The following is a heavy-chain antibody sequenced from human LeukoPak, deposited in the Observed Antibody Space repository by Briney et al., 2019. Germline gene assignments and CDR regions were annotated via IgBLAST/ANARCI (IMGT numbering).Heavy chain of an antibody. D-gene: IGHD3-10*01. CDR2: TSSDLNVK. Sequence: GGSLRLSCAASGFTFRNYVIHWVRQAPGKGLEWVAVTSSDLNVKLYADSVKGRFTISRDNSRSTLYLQMNGLRPEDTAIYYCAREGYYGSGSPPSLYFDYWGQGTLVTVSS. CDR3: AREGYYGSGSPPSLYFDY. V-gene: IGHV3-30-3*01. J-gene: IGHJ4*02. CDR1: GFTFRNYV.